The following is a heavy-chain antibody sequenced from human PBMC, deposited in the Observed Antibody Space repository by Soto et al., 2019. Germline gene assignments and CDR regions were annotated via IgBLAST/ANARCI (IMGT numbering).Heavy chain of an antibody. D-gene: IGHD1-1*01. CDR2: VRYHGAT. V-gene: IGHV4-34*01. Sequence: PSETLSLTXAVYGGPLGPDYCSWIRQSPGRGLEWIGEVRYHGATNYNPSLRGRATVSVDMSRNQFSLKLTSLTAADTAVYYCARGGTWPTRFDPWGPGTLVTVS. CDR1: GGPLGPDY. J-gene: IGHJ5*02. CDR3: ARGGTWPTRFDP.